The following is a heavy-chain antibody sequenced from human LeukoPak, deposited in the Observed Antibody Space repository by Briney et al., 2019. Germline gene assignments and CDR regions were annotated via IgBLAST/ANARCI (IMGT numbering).Heavy chain of an antibody. V-gene: IGHV3-9*01. CDR2: ISWNSGSI. Sequence: GGSLRLSCAASGFTFDDYAMHWVRQAPGKGLEWVSGISWNSGSIGYADSVKGRFTISRDNAKNSQYLQMNSLRAEDTALYYCAKAPSTMVRGVTLNWFDPWGQGTLVTVSS. J-gene: IGHJ5*02. D-gene: IGHD3-10*01. CDR3: AKAPSTMVRGVTLNWFDP. CDR1: GFTFDDYA.